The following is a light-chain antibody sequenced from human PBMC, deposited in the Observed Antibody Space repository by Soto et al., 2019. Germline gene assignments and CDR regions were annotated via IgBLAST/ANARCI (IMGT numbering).Light chain of an antibody. J-gene: IGKJ1*01. V-gene: IGKV3-15*01. CDR1: ESVSSN. Sequence: EIVFTQSPATLSVSPGESVSLSWRASESVSSNLACYQQKPGQAPRLIMYGASTRATGIPARFSGSGSGTEFTLTISSLQSEDFASYYCQQYDDWHPWTFGQGTKVDIK. CDR2: GAS. CDR3: QQYDDWHPWT.